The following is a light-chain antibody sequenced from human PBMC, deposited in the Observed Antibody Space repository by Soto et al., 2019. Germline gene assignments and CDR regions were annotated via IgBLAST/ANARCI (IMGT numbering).Light chain of an antibody. Sequence: QSALTQPASLYGSPGQSITISCTGTSSDVGSYNLVSWYQQYPGKDPRLLIYEASKRPSGVSDRFSASKSGVTASLTISGLQAEDEADYYCCSFASNSPLVFGGGTKLTVL. CDR1: SSDVGSYNL. J-gene: IGLJ3*02. CDR2: EAS. CDR3: CSFASNSPLV. V-gene: IGLV2-23*01.